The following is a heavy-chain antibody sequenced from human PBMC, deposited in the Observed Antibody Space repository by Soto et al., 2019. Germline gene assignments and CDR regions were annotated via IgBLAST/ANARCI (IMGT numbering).Heavy chain of an antibody. CDR2: INSDGSST. CDR3: ARAQSIRVGVATIPYYYMDV. CDR1: GFTFSSYW. D-gene: IGHD5-12*01. J-gene: IGHJ6*03. Sequence: GGSLRLSCAASGFTFSSYWMHWVRQAPGKGLVWVSRINSDGSSTSYADSVKGRFTISRDNAKNTLYLQMNSLRAEDTAVYYCARAQSIRVGVATIPYYYMDVWGKGTTVTVSS. V-gene: IGHV3-74*01.